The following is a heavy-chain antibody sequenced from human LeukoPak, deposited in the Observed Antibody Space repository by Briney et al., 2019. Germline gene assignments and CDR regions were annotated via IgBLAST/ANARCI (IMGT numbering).Heavy chain of an antibody. CDR2: IYYSENTYT. J-gene: IGHJ3*02. V-gene: IGHV4-39*01. D-gene: IGHD3/OR15-3a*01. Sequence: PSETLSLTCTVSGGSISTSRHYWGWIRRPPGKGLEWIGSIYYSENTYTYYNPSLKSRVTISVDTSKNQFSLKLSSVTAADTAVYYCASRSGLVGTLPAFDIWGQGTMVTVSS. CDR3: ASRSGLVGTLPAFDI. CDR1: GGSISTSRHY.